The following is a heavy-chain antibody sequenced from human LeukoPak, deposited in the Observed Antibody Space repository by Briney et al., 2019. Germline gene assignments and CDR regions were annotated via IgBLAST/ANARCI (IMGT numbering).Heavy chain of an antibody. CDR1: GYTFVNAY. V-gene: IGHV3-15*01. Sequence: PGGSLRLSSAVPGYTFVNAYLKWGRPAPEKGREWVGRMKSNRDGGTTDYAAPVRGRFTSSRDDSIDTVYLQMNDLKTEDTAVYYCTTDRKWCTYNGGQGTLVTVSS. CDR3: TTDRKWCTYN. CDR2: MKSNRDGGTT. D-gene: IGHD2-8*02. J-gene: IGHJ4*02.